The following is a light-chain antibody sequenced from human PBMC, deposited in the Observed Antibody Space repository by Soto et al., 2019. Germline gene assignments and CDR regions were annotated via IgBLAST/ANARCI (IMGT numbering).Light chain of an antibody. CDR2: DVS. Sequence: DIQLTQSPSSLSASVGDRVTITCQASQDISVYLNWYQQIPGRAPRLLIFDVSDLQTGVPSRFSGNGSGTDFIFTITNLQPEDGATYYCQQYEDRLSFGGGTKVEIK. V-gene: IGKV1-33*01. J-gene: IGKJ4*01. CDR1: QDISVY. CDR3: QQYEDRLS.